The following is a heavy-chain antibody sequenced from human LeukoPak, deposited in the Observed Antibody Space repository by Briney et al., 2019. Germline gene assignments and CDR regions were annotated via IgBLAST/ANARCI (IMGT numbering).Heavy chain of an antibody. CDR1: GYTFTSYD. CDR2: MNPNSGNT. D-gene: IGHD3-9*01. V-gene: IGHV1-8*01. CDR3: ARGAGPLAYYDTLTGYGGFDY. J-gene: IGHJ4*02. Sequence: ASVKVSCKASGYTFTSYDINWVRQATGQGLEWMGWMNPNSGNTGYAQKFQGRVTMTRNTSISTAYMELSSLRSEDTAVYYCARGAGPLAYYDTLTGYGGFDYWGQGTLVTVSS.